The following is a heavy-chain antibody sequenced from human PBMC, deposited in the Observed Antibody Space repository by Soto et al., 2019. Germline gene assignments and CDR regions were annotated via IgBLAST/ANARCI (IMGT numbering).Heavy chain of an antibody. CDR1: GGTFSSYA. Sequence: VASVKVSCKASGGTFSSYAISWVRQAPGQGLEWMGGIIPIFGTANYAQKFQGRVTITADESTSTAYMELSSLRSEDTAVYYCASVRITIFGVVPRGPYYYYGMDVWGQGTTVTVSS. J-gene: IGHJ6*02. CDR2: IIPIFGTA. D-gene: IGHD3-3*01. V-gene: IGHV1-69*13. CDR3: ASVRITIFGVVPRGPYYYYGMDV.